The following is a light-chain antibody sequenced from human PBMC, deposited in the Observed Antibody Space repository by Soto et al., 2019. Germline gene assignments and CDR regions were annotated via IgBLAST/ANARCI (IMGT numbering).Light chain of an antibody. CDR2: GAS. CDR1: QSVNSN. V-gene: IGKV3-15*01. J-gene: IGKJ1*01. CDR3: QEYNTWPWT. Sequence: ETVMTQSPATLSVSPGERATLSCRARQSVNSNLAWYQQKLGQAPRVLIYGASTRATGIPARFSGSGSGTEFILTISSLQSEYFAVYYCQEYNTWPWTFGQGTKVEIK.